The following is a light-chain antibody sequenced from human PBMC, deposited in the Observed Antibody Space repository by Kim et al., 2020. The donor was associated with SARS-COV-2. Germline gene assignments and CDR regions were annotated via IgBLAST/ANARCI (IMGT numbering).Light chain of an antibody. J-gene: IGKJ1*01. CDR1: QSISIW. CDR3: QQYYTYSRT. Sequence: DIQMTQSPSTLSASVGDRVTITCRASQSISIWLAWYQQKPGKAPKLLIYKASSLQSGVPSRFSASVSGTVFTLTISSLQADDFATYYCQQYYTYSRTFGQETKVDIK. CDR2: KAS. V-gene: IGKV1-5*03.